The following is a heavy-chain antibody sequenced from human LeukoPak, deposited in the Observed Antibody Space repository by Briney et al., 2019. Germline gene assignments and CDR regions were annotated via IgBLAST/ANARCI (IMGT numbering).Heavy chain of an antibody. D-gene: IGHD6-19*01. CDR2: IYYSGSA. CDR3: ARHEAYSSGWYSDY. Sequence: SETLSLTCTVSGGSISSYYWSWIRQPPGKGLEWIGYIYYSGSANYNPSLKSRVTISVDTSKNQFSLKLSSVTAADTAVYYCARHEAYSSGWYSDYWGQGTLVTVSS. V-gene: IGHV4-59*08. CDR1: GGSISSYY. J-gene: IGHJ4*02.